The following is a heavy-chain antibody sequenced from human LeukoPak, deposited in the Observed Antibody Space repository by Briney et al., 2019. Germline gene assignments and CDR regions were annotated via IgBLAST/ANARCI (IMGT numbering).Heavy chain of an antibody. Sequence: GGSLRLSCAASGFTVSSNYMSWVRQAPGKGLEWVSVIYSGGSTYYADSVKGRFTISRDNSKNTLYLQMNSLRAEDTAVYYCAKDGYYGRNSASFWDYWGQGTLVTVSS. CDR1: GFTVSSNY. CDR2: IYSGGST. D-gene: IGHD4-23*01. CDR3: AKDGYYGRNSASFWDY. J-gene: IGHJ4*02. V-gene: IGHV3-66*01.